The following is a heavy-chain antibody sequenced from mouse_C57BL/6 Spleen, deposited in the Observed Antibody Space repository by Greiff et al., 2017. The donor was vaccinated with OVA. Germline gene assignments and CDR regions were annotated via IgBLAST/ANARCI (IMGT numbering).Heavy chain of an antibody. CDR1: GYTFTSYG. Sequence: VQLQQSGAELARPGASVKLSCKASGYTFTSYGISWVKQRTGQGLEWIGEIYPRSGNTYYNEKFKGKATLTADKSSSTAYMELRSLTSEDSAVYFCAGGVTGAYWGQGTLVTVSA. CDR2: IYPRSGNT. D-gene: IGHD2-2*01. CDR3: AGGVTGAY. V-gene: IGHV1-81*01. J-gene: IGHJ3*01.